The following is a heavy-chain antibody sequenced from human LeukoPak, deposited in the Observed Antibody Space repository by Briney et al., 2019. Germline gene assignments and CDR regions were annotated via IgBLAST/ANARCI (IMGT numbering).Heavy chain of an antibody. V-gene: IGHV1-2*02. CDR3: ARDSSGSYLDY. D-gene: IGHD1-26*01. Sequence: ASVRVSCKASGYTFTAYYLHWVRQAPGPGLEWMGWISPNSGGTHYAQKFHGRVTMTRDTSISTAYMELSRLRSDDTAVFYCARDSSGSYLDYWGQGTLVTVSS. CDR1: GYTFTAYY. CDR2: ISPNSGGT. J-gene: IGHJ4*02.